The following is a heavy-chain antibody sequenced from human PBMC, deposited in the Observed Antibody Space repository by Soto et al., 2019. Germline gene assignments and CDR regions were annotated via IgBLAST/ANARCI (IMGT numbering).Heavy chain of an antibody. J-gene: IGHJ1*01. Sequence: SETLSLTCTVSGGSISTGDYSWSWVRQSPGKGLEWIGHIYNSGITYYNPSLKSRVMISVDTSRNQFSLKLRSLTAAYSVVYFCLFHAACTNEIYSFCFDDGGPGTLV. V-gene: IGHV4-30-4*01. D-gene: IGHD2-8*01. CDR3: LFHAACTNEIYSFCFDD. CDR2: IYNSGIT. CDR1: GGSISTGDYS.